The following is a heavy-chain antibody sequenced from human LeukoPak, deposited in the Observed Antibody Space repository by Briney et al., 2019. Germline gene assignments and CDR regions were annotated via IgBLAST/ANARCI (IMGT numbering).Heavy chain of an antibody. CDR3: ARGPVITFGY. CDR2: INWSGGST. D-gene: IGHD3-16*01. CDR1: GFDFDDYG. V-gene: IGHV3-20*04. J-gene: IGHJ4*02. Sequence: GGSLRLSCAASGFDFDDYGMSWVRQAPGKGLEWVSGINWSGGSTGYGDSVKGRFTISRDKTSLFLQMNSLRAEDTALYYCARGPVITFGYWGQGTLVTVSS.